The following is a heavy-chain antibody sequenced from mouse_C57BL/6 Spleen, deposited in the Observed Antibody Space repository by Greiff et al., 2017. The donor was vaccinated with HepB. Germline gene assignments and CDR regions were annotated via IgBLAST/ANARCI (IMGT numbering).Heavy chain of an antibody. Sequence: VKLMESGAELVKPGASVKLSCKASGYTFTEYTIHWVKQRSGQGLEWIGWFYPGSGSIKYNEKFKDKATLTADKSSSTVYMELSRLTSEDSAVYFCARHEGRIYYDYEGFAYWGQGTLVTVSA. CDR1: GYTFTEYT. V-gene: IGHV1-62-2*01. CDR2: FYPGSGSI. CDR3: ARHEGRIYYDYEGFAY. J-gene: IGHJ3*01. D-gene: IGHD2-4*01.